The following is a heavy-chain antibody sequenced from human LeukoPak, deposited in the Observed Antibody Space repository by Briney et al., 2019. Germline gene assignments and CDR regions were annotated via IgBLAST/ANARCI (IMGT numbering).Heavy chain of an antibody. V-gene: IGHV1-69*13. CDR2: IIPIFGTA. D-gene: IGHD2-2*01. J-gene: IGHJ4*02. CDR1: GGTFSSYA. Sequence: SVKVSCKASGGTFSSYAISWVRQAPGQGLEWMGGIIPIFGTANYAQKFQGRVTITADESTSTAYVELSSLRSEDTAVYYCAREVKDIVVVPAAHWGQGTLVTVSS. CDR3: AREVKDIVVVPAAH.